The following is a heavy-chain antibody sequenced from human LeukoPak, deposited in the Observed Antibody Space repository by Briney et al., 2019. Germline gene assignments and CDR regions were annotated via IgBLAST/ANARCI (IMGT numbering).Heavy chain of an antibody. CDR1: GFTLGDHH. J-gene: IGHJ5*02. Sequence: GGSLRLSCAASGFTLGDHHMNWVRQAPGKGLEWLSSITTISHYIYYAGAVRGRFTIFRDNAKNSLYLQMNSLRGEDTAVYYCARSGGPGTYHQLRYNWFDPWGQGTLVTVSS. CDR3: ARSGGPGTYHQLRYNWFDP. V-gene: IGHV3-21*01. D-gene: IGHD3-10*01. CDR2: ITTISHYI.